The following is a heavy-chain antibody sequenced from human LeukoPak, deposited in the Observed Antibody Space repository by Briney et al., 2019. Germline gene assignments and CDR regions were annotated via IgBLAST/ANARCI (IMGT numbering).Heavy chain of an antibody. V-gene: IGHV1-2*02. CDR1: GYTFADFY. Sequence: ASVKVSCKASGYTFADFYMHWVRQAPGQGLEWLGWIDPNSGGTNSTHRFQGRVTMTRDTSTSTAYMELRSLRSDDTAVYYCARVFDSGSQAYFYYMDVWGKGTTVTISS. CDR3: ARVFDSGSQAYFYYMDV. CDR2: IDPNSGGT. D-gene: IGHD3-10*01. J-gene: IGHJ6*03.